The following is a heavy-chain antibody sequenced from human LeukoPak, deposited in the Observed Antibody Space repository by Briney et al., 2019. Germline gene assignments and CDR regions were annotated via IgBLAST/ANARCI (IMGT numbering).Heavy chain of an antibody. CDR1: GYSFTSYW. J-gene: IGHJ3*02. V-gene: IGHV5-51*01. CDR3: ARTNHYDSSGYYSGLGAFDI. Sequence: GESLKISCKGSGYSFTSYWIRWVRQMPGKGLEWMGIIYPGDSDTRYSPSFQGQVTISADKSISTAYLQWSSLKASDTAMYYCARTNHYDSSGYYSGLGAFDIWGQGTMVTVSS. CDR2: IYPGDSDT. D-gene: IGHD3-22*01.